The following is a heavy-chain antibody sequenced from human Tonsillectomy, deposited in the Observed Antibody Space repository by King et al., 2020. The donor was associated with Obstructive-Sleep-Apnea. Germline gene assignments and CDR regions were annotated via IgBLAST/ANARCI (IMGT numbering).Heavy chain of an antibody. Sequence: QLQESGPGLVKPSETLSLTCTVSGGSISSSNYYWGWIRQPPGKGLEWIGSISYTGTAYYSPSLKSRVTISVDTSKNQFSLRLNSVTAADTAVYYCARQAFGVGTTIKSWHFDLWGRGTLVTVSS. V-gene: IGHV4-39*01. D-gene: IGHD2-21*02. J-gene: IGHJ2*01. CDR3: ARQAFGVGTTIKSWHFDL. CDR2: ISYTGTA. CDR1: GGSISSSNYY.